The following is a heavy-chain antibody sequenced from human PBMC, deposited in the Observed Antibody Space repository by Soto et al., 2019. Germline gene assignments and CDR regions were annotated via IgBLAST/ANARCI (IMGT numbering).Heavy chain of an antibody. CDR3: ARDARGTSGFDEIDI. V-gene: IGHV1-2*02. CDR2: INPNSGDT. J-gene: IGHJ6*02. D-gene: IGHD3-3*01. Sequence: QVHLVQSGAEVNKPGASVKVSCQASGYICTVYHIHWLRQAPGRGREWMGWINPNSGDTEYAQNLQGRVTMTRDTSFDLVYMDRSGLMSDDTAVYYCARDARGTSGFDEIDIWGQGTTVTVSS. CDR1: GYICTVYH.